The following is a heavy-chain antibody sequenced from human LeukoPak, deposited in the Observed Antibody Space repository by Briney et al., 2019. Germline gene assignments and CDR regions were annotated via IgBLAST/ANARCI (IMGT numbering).Heavy chain of an antibody. CDR3: ARSPSTIGWNWGYYFDF. Sequence: PSETLSLTCSVSGVAISDYFWSWIRQPAGMDLEWIGRISTTGSTYFNPSLQSRVRMSVDSSKTHFSLRLSPVTAADTAVYYCARSPSTIGWNWGYYFDFWGQGHLVTVSS. V-gene: IGHV4-4*07. CDR1: GVAISDYF. J-gene: IGHJ4*02. CDR2: ISTTGST. D-gene: IGHD1-7*01.